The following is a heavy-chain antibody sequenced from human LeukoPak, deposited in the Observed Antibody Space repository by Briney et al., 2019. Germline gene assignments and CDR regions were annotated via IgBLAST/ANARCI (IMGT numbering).Heavy chain of an antibody. D-gene: IGHD5-24*01. Sequence: SETLSLTCTVSGNSISSGDYYWSWIRQPAGKGLEWIGRIYTSGSTTYNPSLKSRVTISGDTSENQFSLRLSSVTAADTAVYYCARVVGDGYNWSRYYFDYWGQGTLVTVSS. CDR3: ARVVGDGYNWSRYYFDY. V-gene: IGHV4-61*02. CDR2: IYTSGST. CDR1: GNSISSGDYY. J-gene: IGHJ4*02.